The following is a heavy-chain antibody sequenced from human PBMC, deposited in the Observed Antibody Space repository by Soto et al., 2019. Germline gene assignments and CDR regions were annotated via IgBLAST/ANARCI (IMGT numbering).Heavy chain of an antibody. V-gene: IGHV4-34*01. CDR1: GGSFSCYY. J-gene: IGHJ4*02. Sequence: QVQLQPWGAGLLKPSETLSLTCAVYGGSFSCYYWTWIRQPPGKGLQWIGEINHRGITNYNPSLNGRVTRSLDTSNNQFSLRLSSVTAADTAVDYCSRDDIAGAVWGQGTLVTVSS. CDR3: SRDDIAGAV. CDR2: INHRGIT. D-gene: IGHD6-19*01.